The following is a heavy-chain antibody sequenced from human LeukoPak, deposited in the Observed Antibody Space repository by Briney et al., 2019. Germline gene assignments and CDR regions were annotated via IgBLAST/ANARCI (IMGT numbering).Heavy chain of an antibody. D-gene: IGHD2-21*01. J-gene: IGHJ6*03. CDR2: ISSSSSYI. Sequence: GGSLRLSCAASGFTFSSYSMNWVRQAPGKGLEWVSSISSSSSYIYYADLVKGRFTISRDNAKNSLYLQMNSLRAEDTAVYYCARDGKPYCGGDCYMDVWGKGTTVTVSS. CDR1: GFTFSSYS. V-gene: IGHV3-21*01. CDR3: ARDGKPYCGGDCYMDV.